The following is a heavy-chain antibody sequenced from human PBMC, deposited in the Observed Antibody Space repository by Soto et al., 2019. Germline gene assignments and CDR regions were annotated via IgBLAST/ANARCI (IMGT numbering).Heavy chain of an antibody. D-gene: IGHD3-22*01. CDR2: IKSKTDGGTT. CDR1: GFTFSNAW. V-gene: IGHV3-15*01. Sequence: EVQLVESGGGLVKPGGSLRLSCAASGFTFSNAWMSWVRQAPGKGLEWVGRIKSKTDGGTTDYAAPVKGRFTISRDDSKNTLYLQMNSLKTEDTAVYYCTTEEGHYYDSSGYYWAFDIWGQGTMVTVSS. J-gene: IGHJ3*02. CDR3: TTEEGHYYDSSGYYWAFDI.